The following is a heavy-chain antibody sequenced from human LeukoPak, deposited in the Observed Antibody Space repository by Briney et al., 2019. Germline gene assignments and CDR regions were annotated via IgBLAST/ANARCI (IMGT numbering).Heavy chain of an antibody. CDR3: AKGITIFGVVTDYFDY. CDR2: INENGSEK. D-gene: IGHD3-3*01. V-gene: IGHV3-7*01. J-gene: IGHJ4*02. Sequence: GGSLRLSCAASGFTFTTYWMTWVRQAPGKGLQWVANINENGSEKNYLNSVKGRFTISRDNVKNSLYLQMNSLTAEDTAVYYCAKGITIFGVVTDYFDYWGQGTLVTVSS. CDR1: GFTFTTYW.